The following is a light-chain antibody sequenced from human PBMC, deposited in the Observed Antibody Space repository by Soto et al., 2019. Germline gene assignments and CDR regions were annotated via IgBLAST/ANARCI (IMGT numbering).Light chain of an antibody. CDR2: DVS. CDR3: QQYDSYSWT. J-gene: IGKJ1*01. CDR1: QSVSNW. V-gene: IGKV1-5*01. Sequence: DIQMTQSPSTLSASVGERVTITCRASQSVSNWLAWYHQKQGKAPTPLIYDVSSLESGVPSRFSGSGSGTELIINISSLQPDDFETYYCQQYDSYSWTFDQGTKVDIK.